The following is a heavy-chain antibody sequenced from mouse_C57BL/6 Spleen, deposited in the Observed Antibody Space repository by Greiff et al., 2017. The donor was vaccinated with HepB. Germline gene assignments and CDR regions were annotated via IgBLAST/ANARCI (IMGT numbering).Heavy chain of an antibody. D-gene: IGHD1-1*01. Sequence: VQLQQPGAELVKPGASVKMSCKASGYTFTSYWITWVKQRPGQGLEWIGDIYPGSGSTNYNEKFKSKATLTVDTSSSTAYMQLSSLTSEDSAVYYCARFYYGSRYFDYWGQGTTVTVSS. CDR1: GYTFTSYW. V-gene: IGHV1-55*01. CDR2: IYPGSGST. CDR3: ARFYYGSRYFDY. J-gene: IGHJ2*01.